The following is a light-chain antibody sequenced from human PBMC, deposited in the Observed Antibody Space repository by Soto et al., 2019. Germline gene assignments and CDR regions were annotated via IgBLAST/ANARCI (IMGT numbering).Light chain of an antibody. J-gene: IGKJ3*01. CDR1: ESVSTSY. Sequence: EIVLTQSPGTLSLSPGERATLSCRASESVSTSYVAWYQQKPGQAPRLLIYGASGRDTGISDRFSVSASGTDFTLTISSLEPEDVAVYYCQHYGTSAIFGPGTKVDIK. CDR2: GAS. CDR3: QHYGTSAI. V-gene: IGKV3-20*01.